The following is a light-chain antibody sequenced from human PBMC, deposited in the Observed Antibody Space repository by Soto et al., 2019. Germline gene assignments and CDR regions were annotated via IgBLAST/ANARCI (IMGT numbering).Light chain of an antibody. V-gene: IGKV3-20*01. CDR3: QQYGGSPT. Sequence: EIVLTQSPGTLSLSPGERATLSCRASQSVSSSYLAWYQQKPGQAPRLLIYAAASRATGIPDRFSGSGSGTDFTLTVSGLEPEDCAVYYCQQYGGSPTFGQGTKVEIK. CDR1: QSVSSSY. J-gene: IGKJ1*01. CDR2: AAA.